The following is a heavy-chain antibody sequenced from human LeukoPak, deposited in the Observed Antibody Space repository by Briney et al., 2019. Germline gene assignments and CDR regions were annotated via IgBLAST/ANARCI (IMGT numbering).Heavy chain of an antibody. D-gene: IGHD3-10*01. J-gene: IGHJ4*02. V-gene: IGHV4-38-2*02. CDR2: FYISGST. CDR3: ARSHTRGPEVALMDY. Sequence: PSETLSLTCTVSGYSISTGYYWGWVRQSPEKGLEWIGSFYISGSTYYNPSLESRVTISVDTSKNQFSLELHSVTVADTAVYYCARSHTRGPEVALMDYWGQGTLVTVSS. CDR1: GYSISTGYY.